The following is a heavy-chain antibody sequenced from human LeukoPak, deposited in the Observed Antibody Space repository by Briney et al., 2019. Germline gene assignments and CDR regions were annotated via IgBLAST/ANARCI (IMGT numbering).Heavy chain of an antibody. CDR2: INPSGGST. V-gene: IGHV1-46*01. D-gene: IGHD3-10*01. J-gene: IGHJ4*02. Sequence: AASVKVSCKASGYTFTSYGISWVRQAPGQGLEWMGIINPSGGSTSYAQKFQGRVTMTRDMSTSTVYMELSSLRSEDTAVYYCASGGSGRPFDYWGQGTLVTVSS. CDR3: ASGGSGRPFDY. CDR1: GYTFTSYG.